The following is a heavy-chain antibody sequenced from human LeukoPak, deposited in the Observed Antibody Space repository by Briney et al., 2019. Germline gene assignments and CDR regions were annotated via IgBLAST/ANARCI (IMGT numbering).Heavy chain of an antibody. V-gene: IGHV4-4*07. J-gene: IGHJ3*02. CDR1: GGSISSYY. CDR3: ARDLAFWSGVNDAFDI. Sequence: SETLSLTCTVSGGSISSYYWGRIRQPPGKGLEWIGRIYTSGSTNYNPSLKSRVTMSVGTSKNQFSLKLSSVTAADTAVYYCARDLAFWSGVNDAFDIWGQGTMVTVSS. D-gene: IGHD3-3*01. CDR2: IYTSGST.